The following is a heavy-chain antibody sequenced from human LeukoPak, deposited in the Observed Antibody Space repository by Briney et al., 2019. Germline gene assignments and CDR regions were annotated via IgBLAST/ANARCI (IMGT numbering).Heavy chain of an antibody. CDR1: GFAFSNHA. V-gene: IGHV3-23*01. CDR3: AKEGRSLQTY. CDR2: ISISGGTT. Sequence: GGSLRLSCTASGFAFSNHAMSWVRQAPGKGLEWVSSISISGGTTYYADSVKGRFTISRENSKSTLYLQMNSLRADDTAVYYCAKEGRSLQTYWGQGTLVTVSS. D-gene: IGHD5-24*01. J-gene: IGHJ4*02.